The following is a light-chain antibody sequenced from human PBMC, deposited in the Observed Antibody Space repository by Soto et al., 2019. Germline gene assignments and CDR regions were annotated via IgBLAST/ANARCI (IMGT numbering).Light chain of an antibody. CDR2: GAS. Sequence: EIVMTQSPATLSVSPGERVTLSCRASQSVSSNLAWYQQKAGQAPRLLIYGASSRATGIPDRFSGSGSGADFTLTITRLEPEDFAVYYCQQYGSSPLFGQGTKVDI. CDR3: QQYGSSPL. V-gene: IGKV3-20*01. CDR1: QSVSSN. J-gene: IGKJ1*01.